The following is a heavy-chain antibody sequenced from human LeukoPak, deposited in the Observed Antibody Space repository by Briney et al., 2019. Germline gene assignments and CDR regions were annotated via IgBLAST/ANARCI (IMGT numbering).Heavy chain of an antibody. V-gene: IGHV4-31*03. Sequence: SETLSLTCTVSGGSISSGGYYWSWIRQHPGEGLEWIGYIFDGGNTYYNPSLKSRVTISVDTSKNQLSLNLTSVTAADTAVFYCARDRKGWIQLDYWGQGTLVTVSS. J-gene: IGHJ4*02. CDR2: IFDGGNT. CDR1: GGSISSGGYY. D-gene: IGHD5-18*01. CDR3: ARDRKGWIQLDY.